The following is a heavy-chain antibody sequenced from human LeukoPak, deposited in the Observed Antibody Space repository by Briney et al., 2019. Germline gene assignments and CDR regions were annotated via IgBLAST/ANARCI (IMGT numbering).Heavy chain of an antibody. V-gene: IGHV5-51*04. CDR3: ARVVFSGGLVNYYGMDV. Sequence: GESLKISCKGSGYSFTSYWIGWVRQMPGKGLEWMGIIYPGDSDTRYSPSFQGQVTISAAKPISTAYLQWSSLKASDTAMYYCARVVFSGGLVNYYGMDVWGQGTTVTVSS. CDR1: GYSFTSYW. CDR2: IYPGDSDT. J-gene: IGHJ6*02. D-gene: IGHD3/OR15-3a*01.